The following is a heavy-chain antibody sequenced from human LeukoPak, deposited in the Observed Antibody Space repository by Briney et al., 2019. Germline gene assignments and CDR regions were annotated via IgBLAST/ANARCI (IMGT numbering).Heavy chain of an antibody. J-gene: IGHJ4*02. CDR1: GITFSKYW. V-gene: IGHV3-7*01. CDR2: IKQDGGEK. CDR3: AKDASSSLEY. D-gene: IGHD6-13*01. Sequence: TGGSLRLSCVDSGITFSKYWMSWVRQAPGKGLEWVANIKQDGGEKYYVDSVKGRFTISRDNSKNTLYLQMNSLRTEDTAVYYCAKDASSSLEYWGQGTLVTVSS.